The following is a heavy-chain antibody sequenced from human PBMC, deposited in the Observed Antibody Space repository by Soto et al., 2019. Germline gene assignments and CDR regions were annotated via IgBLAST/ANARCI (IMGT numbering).Heavy chain of an antibody. J-gene: IGHJ4*02. V-gene: IGHV4-31*03. D-gene: IGHD3-9*01. Sequence: SETLSLTCTVSGGSISSGGYYWSWIRQHPGKGLEWIEYIYYSGSTYYNPSLKSRVTISVDTSKNQFSLKLSSVTAADTAVYYCASRVDILTGYNYWGQGTLVTVSS. CDR2: IYYSGST. CDR3: ASRVDILTGYNY. CDR1: GGSISSGGYY.